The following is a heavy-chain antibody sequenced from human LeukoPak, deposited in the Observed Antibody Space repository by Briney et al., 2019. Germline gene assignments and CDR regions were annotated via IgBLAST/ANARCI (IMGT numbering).Heavy chain of an antibody. CDR3: ASDTAPQDAFDI. J-gene: IGHJ3*02. V-gene: IGHV1-24*01. Sequence: ASVKVSCKVSGYTLTELSMHWVRQAPGKGLEWMGGFDPEDGETIYAQKSQGRVTMTEDTSTDTAYMELSSLRSEDTAVYYCASDTAPQDAFDIWGQGTMVTVSS. D-gene: IGHD5-18*01. CDR1: GYTLTELS. CDR2: FDPEDGET.